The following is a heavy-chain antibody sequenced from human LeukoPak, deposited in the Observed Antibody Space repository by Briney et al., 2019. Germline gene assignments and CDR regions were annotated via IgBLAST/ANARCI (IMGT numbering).Heavy chain of an antibody. CDR2: IHYSGST. D-gene: IGHD5-18*01. CDR3: ARGWRGYSCGYDY. V-gene: IGHV4-59*01. J-gene: IGHJ4*02. CDR1: GGSIRSYY. Sequence: SETLSLTCTVSGGSIRSYYWSWIRQPPGKGLEWIGYIHYSGSTNYNPSLKSRISISLDTSKNQFSLKLSSVTASDTAVYYCARGWRGYSCGYDYWGQGTLVTVSS.